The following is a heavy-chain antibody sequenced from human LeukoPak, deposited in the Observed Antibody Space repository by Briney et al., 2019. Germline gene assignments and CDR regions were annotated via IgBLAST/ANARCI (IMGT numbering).Heavy chain of an antibody. J-gene: IGHJ6*03. Sequence: PSETLSLTCTVSGGSISSYYWSWIRQPPGKGLEWIGYIYYSGSTNYKPSVKSRVTISVDTSKNQFSLKLSSVTAADTAVYYCARGGGTYYYYMDVWGKGATVTVSS. V-gene: IGHV4-59*12. CDR1: GGSISSYY. CDR3: ARGGGTYYYYMDV. CDR2: IYYSGST. D-gene: IGHD2-15*01.